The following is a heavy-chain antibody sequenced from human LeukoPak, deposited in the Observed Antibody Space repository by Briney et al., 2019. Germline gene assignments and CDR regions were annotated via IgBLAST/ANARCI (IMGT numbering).Heavy chain of an antibody. V-gene: IGHV5-51*01. J-gene: IGHJ4*02. CDR2: IYPGDSDT. Sequence: PGGSLKISCLGSGYTFTNYWIAWVRQMPGKGLEWMGVIYPGDSDTRYSPSFQGLVTISADKSIDTAYLQWSSLKASDTAMYYCARGRYCSSTSCSHFDYWGLGTLVTVSS. CDR3: ARGRYCSSTSCSHFDY. CDR1: GYTFTNYW. D-gene: IGHD2-2*01.